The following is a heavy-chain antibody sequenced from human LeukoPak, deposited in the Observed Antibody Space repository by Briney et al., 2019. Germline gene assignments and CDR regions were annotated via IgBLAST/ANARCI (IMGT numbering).Heavy chain of an antibody. Sequence: GGSLRLSCAASGFTFSSYGMSWVRQAPGKGLEWVSGISGSGGSTYYADSVKGRFTISRDNAKNSLYLQMNSLRAEDTAVYYCARERGAMVSISDYWGQGTLVTVSS. D-gene: IGHD5-18*01. CDR3: ARERGAMVSISDY. V-gene: IGHV3-23*01. CDR2: ISGSGGST. J-gene: IGHJ4*02. CDR1: GFTFSSYG.